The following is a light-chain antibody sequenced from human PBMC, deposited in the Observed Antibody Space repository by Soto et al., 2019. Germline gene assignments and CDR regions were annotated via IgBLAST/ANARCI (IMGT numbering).Light chain of an antibody. CDR2: GAS. CDR1: QSVNKY. V-gene: IGKV3-11*01. CDR3: QQRTTWPLT. J-gene: IGKJ2*01. Sequence: EIVLTQSPATLSLSPGERTTLSCRASQSVNKYLAWYQQKPGQAPRLLIYGASNRATGISARFSGSGSGTDFTLTINRLEPEDFAVYYCQQRTTWPLTFGQGTKLEIK.